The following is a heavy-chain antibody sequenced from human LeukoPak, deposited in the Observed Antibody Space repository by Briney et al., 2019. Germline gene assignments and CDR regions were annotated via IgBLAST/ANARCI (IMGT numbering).Heavy chain of an antibody. CDR2: IYHSGST. CDR3: ARRSSSSAGYYYYYYYMDV. V-gene: IGHV4-38-2*01. Sequence: SETLSLTCAVSGYSLSSGYYWGWIRQPPGKGLEWIGSIYHSGSTYYNPSLKSRVTISVDTSKNQFSLKLSSVTAADTAVYYCARRSSSSAGYYYYYYYMDVWGKGTTVTVSS. D-gene: IGHD6-6*01. J-gene: IGHJ6*03. CDR1: GYSLSSGYY.